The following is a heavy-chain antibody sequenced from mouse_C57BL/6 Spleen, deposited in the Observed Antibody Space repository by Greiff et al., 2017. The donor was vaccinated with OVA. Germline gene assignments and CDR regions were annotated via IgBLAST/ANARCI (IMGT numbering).Heavy chain of an antibody. CDR2: INPSNGGT. V-gene: IGHV1-53*01. CDR3: ERGDYYGSSYDWYFDV. D-gene: IGHD1-1*01. J-gene: IGHJ1*03. Sequence: QVQLQQPGTELVKPGASVKLSCKASGYTFTSYWMHWVKQRPGQGLEWIGNINPSNGGTNYNEKFKSKATLTVDKSSSTAYMQLSSLTSEDSAVYYCERGDYYGSSYDWYFDVWGTGTTVTVSS. CDR1: GYTFTSYW.